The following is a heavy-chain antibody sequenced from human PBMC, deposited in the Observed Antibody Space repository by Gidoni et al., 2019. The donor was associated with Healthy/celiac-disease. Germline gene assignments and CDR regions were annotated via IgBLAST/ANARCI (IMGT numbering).Heavy chain of an antibody. CDR2: INHSGST. V-gene: IGHV4-34*01. Sequence: QVQLQQWGAGLLKPSETLSLTCAVYGGSFRGYYWSWIRQPPGTGLEWIGEINHSGSTNYTPSLQSRVTISVDTSKNQFSLKLSSVTAADTAVYYCARGSAITMIVVVRHFDYWGQGTLVTVSS. CDR3: ARGSAITMIVVVRHFDY. D-gene: IGHD3-22*01. J-gene: IGHJ4*02. CDR1: GGSFRGYY.